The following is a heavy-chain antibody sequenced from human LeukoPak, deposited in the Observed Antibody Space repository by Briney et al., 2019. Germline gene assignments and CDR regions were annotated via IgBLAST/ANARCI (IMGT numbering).Heavy chain of an antibody. J-gene: IGHJ3*02. V-gene: IGHV6-1*01. Sequence: SQTLSLTCAISGDSVSNNIAAWTWIRQSPSRGLEWLGRTYYRSKWYNDYVVSVRGRITVNPDTSKNQFSLQLNSVTPEDTAVYYCTREDRDTFDIWGQGTVVTVSS. CDR1: GDSVSNNIAA. CDR2: TYYRSKWYN. CDR3: TREDRDTFDI.